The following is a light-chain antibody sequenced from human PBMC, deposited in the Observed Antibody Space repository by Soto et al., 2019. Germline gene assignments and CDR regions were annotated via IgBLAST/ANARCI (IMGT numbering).Light chain of an antibody. Sequence: ETVLTQSPATLSLYPGERGTLSCRASESVTNYLAWYQQKPGQAPRLLVYDVSNRATGIPARFSGGGSGTDFTLTISNLEPEDFAVYYCQQRSDWPWTFGQGTKVDIK. CDR3: QQRSDWPWT. J-gene: IGKJ1*01. CDR1: ESVTNY. CDR2: DVS. V-gene: IGKV3-11*01.